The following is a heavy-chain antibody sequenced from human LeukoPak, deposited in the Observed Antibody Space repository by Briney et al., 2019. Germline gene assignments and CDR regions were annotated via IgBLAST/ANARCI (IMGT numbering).Heavy chain of an antibody. Sequence: SETLSLTCTVSGYSISSGYYWGWIRQPPGKGLEWIGSIYHSGSTYYNPSLKSRVTISVDTSKNQFSLILRSVTATDTAMYYCARVYDSGSQAYFYYMDVWGKGTTVTISS. CDR3: ARVYDSGSQAYFYYMDV. D-gene: IGHD3-10*01. CDR2: IYHSGST. CDR1: GYSISSGYY. V-gene: IGHV4-38-2*02. J-gene: IGHJ6*03.